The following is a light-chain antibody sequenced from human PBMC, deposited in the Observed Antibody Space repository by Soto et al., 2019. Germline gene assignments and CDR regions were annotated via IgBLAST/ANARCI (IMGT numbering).Light chain of an antibody. V-gene: IGLV2-14*03. CDR3: SSYTXSNTEV. Sequence: QSALSQPASVSGSPGQSITISCTGTSSDVGGYNYVSWYQHHPGKAPKLMIYDVSTRPSGVSNRFSGSKSGNTASLTISGLQAEDEADYYCSSYTXSNTEVFGTGTKVTVL. J-gene: IGLJ1*01. CDR2: DVS. CDR1: SSDVGGYNY.